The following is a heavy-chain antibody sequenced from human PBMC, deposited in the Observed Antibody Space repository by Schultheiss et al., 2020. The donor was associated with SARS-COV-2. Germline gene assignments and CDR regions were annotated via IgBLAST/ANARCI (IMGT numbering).Heavy chain of an antibody. CDR1: GGSISSSSYY. CDR2: IYYSGST. J-gene: IGHJ3*02. CDR3: ASVVPAATRHDAFDI. Sequence: SETLSLTCTVSGGSISSSSYYWGWIRQPPGKGLEWIGSIYYSGSTYYNPSLKSRVTISVDTSKNQFSLKLSSVTAADTAVYYCASVVPAATRHDAFDIWGQGTMVTVSS. V-gene: IGHV4-39*07. D-gene: IGHD2-2*01.